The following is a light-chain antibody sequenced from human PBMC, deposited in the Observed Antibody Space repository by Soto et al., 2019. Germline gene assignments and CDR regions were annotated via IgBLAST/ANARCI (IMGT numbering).Light chain of an antibody. CDR2: EVS. Sequence: QSALTQAASVSGSPGQSIPISCTGTSSDIVGSDYVSWYQTHPGKAPKVIIYEVSDRPSGVSDRFSGSKSGNTASLTISGLQAEDEADYYCSSYVTSGTLVFGGGTKLTVL. V-gene: IGLV2-14*01. J-gene: IGLJ3*02. CDR3: SSYVTSGTLV. CDR1: SSDIVGSDY.